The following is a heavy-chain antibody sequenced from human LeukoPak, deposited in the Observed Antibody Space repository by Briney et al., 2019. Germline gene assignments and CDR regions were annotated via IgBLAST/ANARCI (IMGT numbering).Heavy chain of an antibody. CDR1: GFTFDDYA. J-gene: IGHJ4*02. CDR3: AYVGSTGC. V-gene: IGHV3-9*01. Sequence: GGSLRLSCVASGFTFDDYAMHWVRHAPGKGLEWVSGISWNRNTIAYADSVKGRFTISRDNAMNSLYLQMNSLRVEDTALYYCAYVGSTGCWGQGTLVTVSS. CDR2: ISWNRNTI. D-gene: IGHD2-2*01.